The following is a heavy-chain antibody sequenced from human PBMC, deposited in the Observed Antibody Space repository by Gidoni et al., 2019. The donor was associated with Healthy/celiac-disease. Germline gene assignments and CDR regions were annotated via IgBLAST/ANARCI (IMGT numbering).Heavy chain of an antibody. CDR1: GFTFGDYA. D-gene: IGHD3-3*01. CDR3: TRNDFWSGYPVH. CDR2: IRSKAYGGTT. Sequence: EVQLVESGGGLVKPGRSLRLSCTASGFTFGDYAMSWFRQAPGKGLEWVNFIRSKAYGGTTEYAASVKGRFSISRDDSKSIAYLQMNSLKTEDTAIYYCTRNDFWSGYPVHWGQGTLVTVSS. J-gene: IGHJ4*02. V-gene: IGHV3-49*05.